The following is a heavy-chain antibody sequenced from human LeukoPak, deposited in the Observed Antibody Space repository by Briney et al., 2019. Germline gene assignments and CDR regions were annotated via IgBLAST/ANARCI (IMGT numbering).Heavy chain of an antibody. CDR3: ARGCGGTPGCYIIDN. V-gene: IGHV3-23*01. D-gene: IGHD2-21*01. Sequence: GGSLRLSCAASGFTFSNSAMSWVRQAPGKGLEWVSTLSGSGITTYYADSVKGRFTVSRDNSKNTLYLQMDSLRVEDTAVYYCARGCGGTPGCYIIDNWGQGTLVTVSS. J-gene: IGHJ4*02. CDR1: GFTFSNSA. CDR2: LSGSGITT.